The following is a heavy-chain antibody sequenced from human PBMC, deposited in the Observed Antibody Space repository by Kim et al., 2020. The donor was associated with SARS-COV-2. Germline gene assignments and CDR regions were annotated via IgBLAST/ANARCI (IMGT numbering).Heavy chain of an antibody. Sequence: QGRVTITADESTSTTYMELSSLRSEDTAVYYCARDYDSSGYYPPWGAFDIWGQGTMVTVSS. D-gene: IGHD3-22*01. CDR3: ARDYDSSGYYPPWGAFDI. J-gene: IGHJ3*02. V-gene: IGHV1-69*01.